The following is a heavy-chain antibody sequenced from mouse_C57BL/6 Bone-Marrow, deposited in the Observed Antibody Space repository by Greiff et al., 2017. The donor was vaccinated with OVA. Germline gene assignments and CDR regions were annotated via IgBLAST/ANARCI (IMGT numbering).Heavy chain of an antibody. CDR3: ARSGITNYFDY. CDR1: GYTFTSYG. Sequence: VKLMESGAELARPGASVKLSCKASGYTFTSYGISWVKQRTGQGLEWIGEIYPRSGNTYYNEKFKGKATLTADKSSSTAYMELRSLTSEDSAVYFCARSGITNYFDYWGQGTTLTVSS. J-gene: IGHJ2*01. V-gene: IGHV1-81*01. D-gene: IGHD1-1*01. CDR2: IYPRSGNT.